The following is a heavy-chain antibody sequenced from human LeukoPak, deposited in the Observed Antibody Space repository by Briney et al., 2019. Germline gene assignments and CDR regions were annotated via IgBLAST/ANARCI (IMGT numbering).Heavy chain of an antibody. J-gene: IGHJ3*02. D-gene: IGHD2/OR15-2a*01. Sequence: PGGSLRLSCAASGFTFSSYWMSWVRQAPGKVLEWVANIKQDGSEKYYVDSVKGRFTISRDNAKNSLYLQMNSLRAEDTAVYYCALGLPGSYFDIWGQGTMVTVSS. CDR1: GFTFSSYW. V-gene: IGHV3-7*01. CDR2: IKQDGSEK. CDR3: ALGLPGSYFDI.